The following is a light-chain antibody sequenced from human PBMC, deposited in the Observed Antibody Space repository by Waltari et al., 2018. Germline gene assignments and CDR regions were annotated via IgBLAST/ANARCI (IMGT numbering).Light chain of an antibody. V-gene: IGKV3-20*01. Sequence: EIVLTQSPGTLSLSPGERATLSCRASQSVSSSYLAWYQQKPGQAPRLRLYGASSRATGIPDRFSGSGSGTDFTLTISRLEPEDFAVYYCQQYGSSPETFGQGTKVEIK. CDR2: GAS. CDR1: QSVSSSY. J-gene: IGKJ1*01. CDR3: QQYGSSPET.